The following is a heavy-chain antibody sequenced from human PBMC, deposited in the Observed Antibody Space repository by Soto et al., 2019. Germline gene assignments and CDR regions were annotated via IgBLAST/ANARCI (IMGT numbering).Heavy chain of an antibody. V-gene: IGHV4-59*01. CDR1: GGSISSYY. Sequence: QVQLQVSGPGLVKPSETLSLTCTVSGGSISSYYWSWIRQPPGKGLEWIGYIYYSGSTNYNPSLKSRVTISVDTSKNQFSLKLSSVTAADTAVYYCARARIAAPYFDYWGQGTLVTVSS. J-gene: IGHJ4*02. D-gene: IGHD6-6*01. CDR3: ARARIAAPYFDY. CDR2: IYYSGST.